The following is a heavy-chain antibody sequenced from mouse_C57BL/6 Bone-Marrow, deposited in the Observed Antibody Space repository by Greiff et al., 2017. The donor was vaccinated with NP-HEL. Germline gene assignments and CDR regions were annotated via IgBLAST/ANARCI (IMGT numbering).Heavy chain of an antibody. CDR2: IWTGGGT. J-gene: IGHJ3*01. CDR1: GFSLTSYA. Sequence: VQLMESGPGLVAPSQSLSITCTVSGFSLTSYAISWVRQPPGKGLEWLGAIWTGGGTNYNSALKSRLSIRKDNSKSQVFLKMNSLQTDDTARYYCARTLYYGSSWFAYWGQGTLVTVSA. CDR3: ARTLYYGSSWFAY. V-gene: IGHV2-9-1*01. D-gene: IGHD1-1*01.